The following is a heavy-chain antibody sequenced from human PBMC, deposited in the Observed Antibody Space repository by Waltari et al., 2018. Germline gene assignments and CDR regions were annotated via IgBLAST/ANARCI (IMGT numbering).Heavy chain of an antibody. CDR2: INHSGST. D-gene: IGHD3-10*01. J-gene: IGHJ4*02. CDR3: ARLRITMVRGVSMYYFDY. V-gene: IGHV4-34*01. CDR1: GGSFSGYY. Sequence: QVQLQQWGAGLLKPSETLSLTCAVYGGSFSGYYWSWIRQPPGKGLEWIGEINHSGSTNYNPSLKSRVTISVDTSKNQFSLKLSSVTAADTAVYYCARLRITMVRGVSMYYFDYWGQGTLVTVSS.